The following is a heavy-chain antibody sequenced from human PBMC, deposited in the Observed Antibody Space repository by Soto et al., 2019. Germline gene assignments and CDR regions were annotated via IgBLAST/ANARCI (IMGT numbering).Heavy chain of an antibody. V-gene: IGHV5-10-1*01. J-gene: IGHJ4*02. CDR1: GYSFAGYW. D-gene: IGHD3-22*01. CDR2: IDPSDSQT. Sequence: GESLKISCKGSGYSFAGYWITWVRQKPGKGLEWMGRIDPSDSQTYYSPSFRGHVTISVTKSITTVFLQWSSLRASDTAMYYCSRQIYDSDTGPNFQYYFDSWGQGTPVTVSS. CDR3: SRQIYDSDTGPNFQYYFDS.